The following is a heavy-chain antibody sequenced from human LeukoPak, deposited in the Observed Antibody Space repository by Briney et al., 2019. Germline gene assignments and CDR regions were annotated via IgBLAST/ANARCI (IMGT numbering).Heavy chain of an antibody. CDR2: INHSGST. D-gene: IGHD5-18*01. Sequence: SSETLSLTCAVYGGSFSGYYWSWIRQPPGKGLEWIGEINHSGSTNYNPSLKSRVTISVDTSKNQFSLKLSSVTAADTAVYYCARDLKPGPKPDTAMVSYYYYGMDVWGQGTTVTVSS. CDR1: GGSFSGYY. CDR3: ARDLKPGPKPDTAMVSYYYYGMDV. J-gene: IGHJ6*02. V-gene: IGHV4-34*01.